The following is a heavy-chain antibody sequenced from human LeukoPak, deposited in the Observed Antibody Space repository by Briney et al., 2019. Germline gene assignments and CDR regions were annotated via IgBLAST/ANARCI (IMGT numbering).Heavy chain of an antibody. CDR3: AKSRCSTNCFGGDV. D-gene: IGHD3-16*01. CDR2: ITFGGGST. V-gene: IGHV3-23*01. Sequence: GGSLSLSCVASGFTFSSYAMSWVRQTPGKGLEWVSGITFGGGSTYYADSVTGRFTISRDNSKNTLNLEMSSLRAEDTATYYCAKSRCSTNCFGGDVWGQGTTVTVS. J-gene: IGHJ6*02. CDR1: GFTFSSYA.